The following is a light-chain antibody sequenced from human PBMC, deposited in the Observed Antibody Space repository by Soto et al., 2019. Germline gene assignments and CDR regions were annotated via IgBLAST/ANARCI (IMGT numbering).Light chain of an antibody. J-gene: IGKJ1*01. CDR3: QRHTGSPWT. CDR2: AAS. V-gene: IGKV3D-15*02. Sequence: EIVLTQSPGTLSLSPGERATLSCRASQGVSSYLAWYQQKPGQAPRLLIYAASNRATGIPARFSGSGSGTEFTLTISGLQYEDYADYYCQRHTGSPWTFGQWTKV. CDR1: QGVSSY.